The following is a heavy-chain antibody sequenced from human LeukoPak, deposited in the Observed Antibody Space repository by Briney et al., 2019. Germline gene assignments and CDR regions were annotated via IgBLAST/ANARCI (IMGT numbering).Heavy chain of an antibody. CDR2: INPNSGGT. V-gene: IGHV1-2*02. D-gene: IGHD3-22*01. CDR1: GGTFSSYA. J-gene: IGHJ5*02. CDR3: ARGLPRSYYYDSSGYYEGP. Sequence: ASVKVSCKASGGTFSSYAISWVRQAPGQGLEWMGWINPNSGGTNYVQKFQGRVTMTRDTSISTAYMELSRLRSDDTAVYYCARGLPRSYYYDSSGYYEGPWGQGTLVTVSS.